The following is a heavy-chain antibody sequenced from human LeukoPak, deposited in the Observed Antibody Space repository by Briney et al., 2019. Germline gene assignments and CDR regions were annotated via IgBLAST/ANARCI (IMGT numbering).Heavy chain of an antibody. CDR1: GFTFSTYW. CDR2: LNGDGSST. Sequence: GGSLRLSCVASGFTFSTYWMHWVRQAPGKGLLWVSRLNGDGSSTRFADSLKGRFTISRDNSKNTLYLQMNSLRAEDTAVYYCAKDRATDYGDYVYDYWGQGTLVTVSS. J-gene: IGHJ4*02. V-gene: IGHV3-74*01. CDR3: AKDRATDYGDYVYDY. D-gene: IGHD4-17*01.